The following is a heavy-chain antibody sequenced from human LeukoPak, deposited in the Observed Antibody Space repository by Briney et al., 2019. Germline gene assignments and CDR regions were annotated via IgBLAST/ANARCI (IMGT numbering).Heavy chain of an antibody. D-gene: IGHD3-10*01. CDR2: IIPILGIA. V-gene: IGHV1-69*04. J-gene: IGHJ6*02. Sequence: SVKVSCKASGGTFSSYAISWVRQAPGQGLEWMGRIIPILGIANYAQRFQGRVTITADKSTSTAYMELSSLRSEDTAVYYCARGRITMVRGVSSYYYYGIDVWGQGATVTVSS. CDR3: ARGRITMVRGVSSYYYYGIDV. CDR1: GGTFSSYA.